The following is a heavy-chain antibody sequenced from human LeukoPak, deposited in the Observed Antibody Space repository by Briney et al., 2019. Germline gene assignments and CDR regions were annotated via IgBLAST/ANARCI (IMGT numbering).Heavy chain of an antibody. J-gene: IGHJ4*02. Sequence: GGSLRLSCAASGFTFSNAWMSWVRQAPGKGLEWVSTISSGGHIYYEDSVKGRFTISRDNAKNSLYLQMNSLRAEDTAVYYCARDQDGGKYYYESSGYSHWGQGILVTVSS. D-gene: IGHD3-22*01. CDR1: GFTFSNAW. V-gene: IGHV3-69-1*01. CDR2: ISSGGHI. CDR3: ARDQDGGKYYYESSGYSH.